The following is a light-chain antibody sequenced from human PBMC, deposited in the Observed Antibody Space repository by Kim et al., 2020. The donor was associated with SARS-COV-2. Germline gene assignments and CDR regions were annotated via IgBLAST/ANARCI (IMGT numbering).Light chain of an antibody. CDR1: QSISTW. CDR2: KAS. Sequence: DIQVTQSPSILSASVGDRVTISCRASQSISTWLAWYQQKPGKAPKLLMYKASSLQSGVPSRFSGSGSGTEFTLTVSSLQPDDFATYYCQQYNSYPWTFGQGTKVDIK. V-gene: IGKV1-5*03. CDR3: QQYNSYPWT. J-gene: IGKJ1*01.